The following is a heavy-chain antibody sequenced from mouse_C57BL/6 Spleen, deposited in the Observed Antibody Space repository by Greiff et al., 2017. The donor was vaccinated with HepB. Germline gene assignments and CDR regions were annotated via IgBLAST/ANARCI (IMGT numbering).Heavy chain of an antibody. J-gene: IGHJ1*03. V-gene: IGHV5-9*01. CDR1: GFTFSSYT. Sequence: EVQVVESGGGLVKPGGSLKLSCAASGFTFSSYTMSWVRQTPEKRLEWVATISGGGGNTYYPDSVKGRFTISRDNAKNTLYLQMSSLRSEDTALYYCASRTVVARYFDVWGTGTTVTVSS. D-gene: IGHD1-1*01. CDR2: ISGGGGNT. CDR3: ASRTVVARYFDV.